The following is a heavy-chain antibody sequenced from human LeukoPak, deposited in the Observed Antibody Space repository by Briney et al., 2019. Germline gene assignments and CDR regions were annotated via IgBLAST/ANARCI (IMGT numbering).Heavy chain of an antibody. CDR3: ARETSGQGYFQY. D-gene: IGHD3-3*01. CDR1: GYSISSGYY. V-gene: IGHV4-38-2*02. CDR2: IYHSGST. Sequence: SETLSLTCTVSGYSISSGYYWGWIRQPPGKGLEWIGSIYHSGSTYYNPSLKSRDTISIDTSKNQFSLKLSSVTAADTAVYYCARETSGQGYFQYWGQGTLVTVSS. J-gene: IGHJ1*01.